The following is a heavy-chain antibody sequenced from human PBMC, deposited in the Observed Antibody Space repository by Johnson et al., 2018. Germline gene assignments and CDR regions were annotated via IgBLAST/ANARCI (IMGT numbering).Heavy chain of an antibody. CDR1: GFTFSSYA. Sequence: QVQLQESGGGVVQPGRSLRLSCAASGFTFSSYAMHWVRQAPGQGLEWVAVISYDGSNKYYADSVQGRFTISRDNSKNTLSLQMNSLRAEDTAVYSCARDYDDSSGCSLRGDAFDIWGQGTMVTGAS. J-gene: IGHJ3*02. CDR2: ISYDGSNK. V-gene: IGHV3-30-3*01. CDR3: ARDYDDSSGCSLRGDAFDI. D-gene: IGHD3-22*01.